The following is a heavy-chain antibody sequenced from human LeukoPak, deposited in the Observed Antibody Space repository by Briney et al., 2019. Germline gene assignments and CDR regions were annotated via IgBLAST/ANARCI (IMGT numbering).Heavy chain of an antibody. D-gene: IGHD1-1*01. J-gene: IGHJ5*02. CDR3: AREGTAGTNLNWFDP. V-gene: IGHV3-21*01. CDR2: ISSSSIYI. Sequence: GGSLRLSCAASGFTFSSYSMNWVRQAPGKGLEWVSSISSSSIYIYYADSVKGRFTISRHNAKNSLYLQMNSLRDEDTDVYYCAREGTAGTNLNWFDPWGQGTLVTVSS. CDR1: GFTFSSYS.